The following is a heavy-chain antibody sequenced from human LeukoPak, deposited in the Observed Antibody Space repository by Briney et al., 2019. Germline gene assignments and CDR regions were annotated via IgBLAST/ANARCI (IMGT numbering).Heavy chain of an antibody. J-gene: IGHJ6*03. Sequence: SETLSLTCAVYGGSFSDYYWSWIRQPPGKGLEWIGYIYYSGSTNYNPSLKSRVTISVDTSKNQFSLKLSSVTAADTAVYYCARGGYYYMDVWGKGTTVTVSS. V-gene: IGHV4-59*01. CDR1: GGSFSDYY. CDR2: IYYSGST. CDR3: ARGGYYYMDV.